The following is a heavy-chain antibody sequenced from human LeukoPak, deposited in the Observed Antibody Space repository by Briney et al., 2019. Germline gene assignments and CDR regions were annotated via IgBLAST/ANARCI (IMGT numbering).Heavy chain of an antibody. J-gene: IGHJ4*02. CDR3: ARARSGSLDY. V-gene: IGHV4-4*07. D-gene: IGHD1-26*01. CDR1: GGSISSYY. Sequence: SETLSLTCTVSGGSISSYYWNWIRQPAGKGLEWVGRIYSSGSTNYNPSLKSRVTMSVDTSKNQFSLKLTSVTAADTAIYYCARARSGSLDYWGQGTLVTASS. CDR2: IYSSGST.